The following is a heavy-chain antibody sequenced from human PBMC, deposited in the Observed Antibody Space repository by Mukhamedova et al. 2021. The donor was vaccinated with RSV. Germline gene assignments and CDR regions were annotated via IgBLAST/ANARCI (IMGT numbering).Heavy chain of an antibody. CDR3: AREGPSYDILTGTFEY. J-gene: IGHJ4*02. CDR2: ISYDGSNK. Sequence: EWVAVISYDGSNKYYADSVKGRFTISRDNSKNTLYLQMNSLRAEDTAVYYCAREGPSYDILTGTFEYWGQGTLVTVSS. D-gene: IGHD3-9*01. V-gene: IGHV3-30*04.